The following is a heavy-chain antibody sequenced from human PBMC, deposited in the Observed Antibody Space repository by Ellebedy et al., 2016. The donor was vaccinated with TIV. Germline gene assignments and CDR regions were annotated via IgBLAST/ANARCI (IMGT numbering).Heavy chain of an antibody. D-gene: IGHD1-1*01. J-gene: IGHJ4*02. CDR3: ARWNEGFDY. CDR2: IYYSGIT. V-gene: IGHV4-59*08. Sequence: MPSETMSLTCTVSGGSISGYYWGWIRQPPGKGLEWFGYIYYSGITDYNPSLRSRVLISVDTSKNQLSLKLSSVTAADAAMYYCARWNEGFDYWGQGTLVTVSS. CDR1: GGSISGYY.